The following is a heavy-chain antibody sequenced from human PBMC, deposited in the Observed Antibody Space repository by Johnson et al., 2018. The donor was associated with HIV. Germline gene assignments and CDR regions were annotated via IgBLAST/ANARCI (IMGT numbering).Heavy chain of an antibody. Sequence: QMLLVESGGGVVQPGRSLRLSCAASGFTFSDYGIHWVRQAPGKGLEWVAVVWSDGNNRYYADSVKGRFTISRDNPKNTLYLQMNSLRAEDTAVYYCARDQVDRGGAFDIWGQGTMVTVSS. D-gene: IGHD5-12*01. CDR2: VWSDGNNR. V-gene: IGHV3-33*01. J-gene: IGHJ3*02. CDR3: ARDQVDRGGAFDI. CDR1: GFTFSDYG.